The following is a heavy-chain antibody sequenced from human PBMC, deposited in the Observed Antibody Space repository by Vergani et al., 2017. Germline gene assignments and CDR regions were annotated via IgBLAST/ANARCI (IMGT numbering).Heavy chain of an antibody. V-gene: IGHV1-69*13. Sequence: QVQLVQSGAEVKKPGSSVKVSCKASGGPFKNSAFSGVRQVPGQGLEWMGSIIIFFGTTDYAQKFQGRFTMIADEFTKTVDMQLRNLRSEDTAVYYCASGCPCGGGDCSAGWYFDLWGRGTLVTVSS. CDR1: GGPFKNSA. J-gene: IGHJ2*01. CDR2: IIIFFGTT. CDR3: ASGCPCGGGDCSAGWYFDL. D-gene: IGHD2-21*01.